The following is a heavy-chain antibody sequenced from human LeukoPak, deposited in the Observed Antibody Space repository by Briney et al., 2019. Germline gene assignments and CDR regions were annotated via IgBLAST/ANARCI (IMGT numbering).Heavy chain of an antibody. CDR2: INIDERIT. CDR3: AKDRTVGASYWYFDL. Sequence: GGSLRLSCAASGFSFSTQRMHWVRQAPGKGLVWVSYINIDERITGYADSVKGRFTISRDNAKNTLYLQMNSLRVEDTAFYYCAKDRTVGASYWYFDLWGRGTLVTVSS. V-gene: IGHV3-74*01. CDR1: GFSFSTQR. J-gene: IGHJ2*01. D-gene: IGHD1-26*01.